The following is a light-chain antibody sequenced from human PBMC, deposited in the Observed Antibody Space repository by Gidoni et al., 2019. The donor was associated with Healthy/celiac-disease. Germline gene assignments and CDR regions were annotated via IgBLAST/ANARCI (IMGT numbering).Light chain of an antibody. CDR2: DAS. Sequence: DIQMTRSPSSLSASVGDRVTITCQASQDISNYLNWYQQKPGKAPKLLIYDASNLETGVPSRFSGSGSGTDFTFTISSLQPEDIATYYCQQYDNLPITFGQXTRLEIK. CDR3: QQYDNLPIT. CDR1: QDISNY. V-gene: IGKV1-33*01. J-gene: IGKJ5*01.